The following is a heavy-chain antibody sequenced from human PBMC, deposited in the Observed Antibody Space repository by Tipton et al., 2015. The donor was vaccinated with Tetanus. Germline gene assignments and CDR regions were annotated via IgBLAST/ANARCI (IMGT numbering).Heavy chain of an antibody. J-gene: IGHJ6*02. CDR3: ARVRTRRITMVRGVSGMDV. Sequence: TLSLTCAVYGGSFSGYYWSWIRQPPGKGLEWIGEINHSGSTNYNPSLKSRVTISVDTSKNQFSLKLSSVTAADTAVYYCARVRTRRITMVRGVSGMDVWGQGTTVTVPS. D-gene: IGHD3-10*01. V-gene: IGHV4-34*01. CDR2: INHSGST. CDR1: GGSFSGYY.